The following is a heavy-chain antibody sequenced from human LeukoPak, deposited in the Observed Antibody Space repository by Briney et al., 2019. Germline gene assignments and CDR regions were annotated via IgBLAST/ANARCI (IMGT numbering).Heavy chain of an antibody. J-gene: IGHJ4*02. V-gene: IGHV4-34*01. Sequence: PSETLSLTRAVYGGSFSGYYWSWIRQPPGKGLEWIGEINHSGSTNYNPSLKSRVTISVDTSKNQFSLKLSSVTAADTAVYYCARVRRGYSGYDYVMFDYWGQGTLVTVSS. CDR2: INHSGST. D-gene: IGHD5-12*01. CDR1: GGSFSGYY. CDR3: ARVRRGYSGYDYVMFDY.